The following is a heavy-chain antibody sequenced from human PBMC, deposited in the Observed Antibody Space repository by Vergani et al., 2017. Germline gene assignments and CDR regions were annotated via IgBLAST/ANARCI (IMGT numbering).Heavy chain of an antibody. V-gene: IGHV3-73*02. Sequence: EVQLVESGGGLVQPRGSLKLSCAASGFTFSGSAMYWVRQASGKGLEWVGRIRSKANTYATAYAASVKGRFTISRDDSKNTAYLQMNSLKTEDTAVYYCTREYFDYWGQGTLVTVPS. CDR3: TREYFDY. J-gene: IGHJ4*02. CDR1: GFTFSGSA. CDR2: IRSKANTYAT.